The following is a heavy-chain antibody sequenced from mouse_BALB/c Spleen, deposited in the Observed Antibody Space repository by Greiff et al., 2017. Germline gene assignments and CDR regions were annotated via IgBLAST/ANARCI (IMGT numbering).Heavy chain of an antibody. CDR3: AREGDDGYYGEYFDY. J-gene: IGHJ2*01. D-gene: IGHD2-3*01. Sequence: QVHVKQPGAELVRPGASVKLSCKASGYSFTSYWMNWVKQRPGQGLEWIGMIHPSDSETRLNQKFKDKATLTVDKSSSTAYMQLSSPTSEDSAVYYCAREGDDGYYGEYFDYWGQGTTLTVSS. CDR1: GYSFTSYW. CDR2: IHPSDSET. V-gene: IGHV1-61*01.